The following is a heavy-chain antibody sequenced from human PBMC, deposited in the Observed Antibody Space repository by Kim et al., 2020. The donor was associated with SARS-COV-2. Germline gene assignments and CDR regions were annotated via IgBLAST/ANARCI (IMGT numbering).Heavy chain of an antibody. J-gene: IGHJ3*01. V-gene: IGHV3-74*01. CDR3: ARATYDSRGYLAFDL. CDR1: GFIFSSRW. D-gene: IGHD3-22*01. Sequence: GGSLRLSCAASGFIFSSRWMHWVRQAPGKGLVWVSYVNIDGSDTNYADSVRGRFTISRDNGKKTLYLKMSGLRAEDTAVYYCARATYDSRGYLAFDLWGQGTMVTVS. CDR2: VNIDGSDT.